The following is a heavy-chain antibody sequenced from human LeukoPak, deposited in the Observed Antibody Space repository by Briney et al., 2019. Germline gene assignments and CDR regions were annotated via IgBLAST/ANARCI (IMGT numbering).Heavy chain of an antibody. Sequence: PGRSLGLSCAASGFTFSTYAMHWVRQAPGKGLEWGAGISYDGSSKYYTHSEKGRFTVSRDNSNNTLYLQMNSLGAEDMAVYYCARARSSYGYGDAFDIWGQGTMVTVSS. CDR3: ARARSSYGYGDAFDI. J-gene: IGHJ3*02. D-gene: IGHD5-18*01. V-gene: IGHV3-30*04. CDR1: GFTFSTYA. CDR2: ISYDGSSK.